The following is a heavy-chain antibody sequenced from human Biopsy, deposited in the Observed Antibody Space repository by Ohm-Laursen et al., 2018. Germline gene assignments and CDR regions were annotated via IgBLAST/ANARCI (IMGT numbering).Heavy chain of an antibody. Sequence: GSLRLSCTASGFTFSGYAMSWVRQGPEKGLEWVSVVTGSGRSTYYTDSVKGRFSISRDNSKNTLYLQMNSLRVEDTAVYYCAKGRSGGTGHGNWFDPWGQGTTVTVSS. CDR3: AKGRSGGTGHGNWFDP. CDR1: GFTFSGYA. D-gene: IGHD3-10*01. CDR2: VTGSGRST. J-gene: IGHJ5*01. V-gene: IGHV3-23*01.